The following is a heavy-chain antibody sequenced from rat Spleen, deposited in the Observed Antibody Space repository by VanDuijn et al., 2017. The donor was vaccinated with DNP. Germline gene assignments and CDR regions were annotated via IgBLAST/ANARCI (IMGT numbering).Heavy chain of an antibody. J-gene: IGHJ4*01. V-gene: IGHV6-6*01. CDR1: GFTFSTAW. CDR3: ARHGNYYSGGTMDA. D-gene: IGHD1-1*01. CDR2: IKAKSNNYAT. Sequence: EVQVLESGGGLVQPGNSLKLSCATSGFTFSTAWMYWYRQFPEKRLEWVARIKAKSNNYATDYTESVKGRFTISREDSKSSIYLQMNSLRSEDTATYYCARHGNYYSGGTMDAWGQGTSVTVSS.